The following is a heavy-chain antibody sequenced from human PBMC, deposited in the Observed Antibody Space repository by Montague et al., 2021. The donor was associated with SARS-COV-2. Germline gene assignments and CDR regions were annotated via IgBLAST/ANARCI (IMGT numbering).Heavy chain of an antibody. Sequence: PELVKPTQTLTLTCTFSGFSLSTSGMCVGWIRQPPGKALEWLALIDWDDDKYYSTSLKTRLTISKDTSKNQVVLTMTNMDPVDTATYYCARIWGATRGDAFDIWGQGTMVTVSS. CDR1: GFSLSTSGMC. D-gene: IGHD1-26*01. V-gene: IGHV2-70*01. CDR3: ARIWGATRGDAFDI. J-gene: IGHJ3*02. CDR2: IDWDDDK.